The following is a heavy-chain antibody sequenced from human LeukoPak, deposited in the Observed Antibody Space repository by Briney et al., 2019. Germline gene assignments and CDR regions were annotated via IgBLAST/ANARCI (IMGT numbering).Heavy chain of an antibody. CDR1: GFTFSSYS. V-gene: IGHV3-48*04. CDR2: ISSSSSTI. D-gene: IGHD3-10*01. J-gene: IGHJ4*02. CDR3: ARGIDGAFDY. Sequence: QPGGSLRLSCAASGFTFSSYSMNWVRQAPGKGLEWVSYISSSSSTIYYADSVKGRFTISRDNAKNSLYLQMTSLRAEDTAIYYCARGIDGAFDYWGQGTLVTVSS.